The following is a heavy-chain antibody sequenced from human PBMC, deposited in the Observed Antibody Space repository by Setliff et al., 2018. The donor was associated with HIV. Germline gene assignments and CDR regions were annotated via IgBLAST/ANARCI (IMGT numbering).Heavy chain of an antibody. CDR3: ARWELYYYYMDV. J-gene: IGHJ6*03. V-gene: IGHV4-34*01. D-gene: IGHD1-26*01. CDR1: GGSFSGYY. Sequence: LSLTCAVYGGSFSGYYWSWIRQPPGKGLEWIGEINHSGSTNYNPSLKSRVTISVDTSKNQFSLKLGSVTAADTAVYYCARWELYYYYMDVWGKGTTVTVSS. CDR2: INHSGST.